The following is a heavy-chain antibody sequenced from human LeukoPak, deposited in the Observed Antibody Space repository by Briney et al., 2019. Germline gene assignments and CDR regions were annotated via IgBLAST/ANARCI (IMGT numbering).Heavy chain of an antibody. CDR3: ARLEPKNGYINFDY. CDR2: IYPGDSDT. D-gene: IGHD5-24*01. Sequence: GESLKISCKGSGYTFTTYYIAWVRQMPGKGLEWTGIIYPGDSDTRYSPSFQGQVTISVDKSISTAYLQWNSLKASDTAMYYCARLEPKNGYINFDYWGQGTPVIVSS. V-gene: IGHV5-51*01. J-gene: IGHJ4*02. CDR1: GYTFTTYY.